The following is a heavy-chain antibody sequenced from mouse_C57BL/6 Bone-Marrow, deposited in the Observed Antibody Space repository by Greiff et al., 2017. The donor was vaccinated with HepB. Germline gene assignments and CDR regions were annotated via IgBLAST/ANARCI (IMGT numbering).Heavy chain of an antibody. CDR2: INPTNGDT. V-gene: IGHV1-53*01. D-gene: IGHD4-1*01. Sequence: QVQLQQSVPELVKPGASVKLSCKASGYTFTSSCMHWVKQRPGQGLEWIGRINPTNGDTNYNERFKSKATLTADKSSSTAYMQLRSLTSADSAVYYCARNWGYAIDYWGKGTSVTVSS. CDR1: GYTFTSSC. J-gene: IGHJ4*01. CDR3: ARNWGYAIDY.